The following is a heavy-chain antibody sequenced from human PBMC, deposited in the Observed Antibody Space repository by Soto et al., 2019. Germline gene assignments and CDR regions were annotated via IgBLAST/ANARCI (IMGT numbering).Heavy chain of an antibody. D-gene: IGHD3-16*01. J-gene: IGHJ6*02. CDR3: ARDSLGGSHEYYYYGMDV. CDR2: IIPNLGIA. V-gene: IGHV1-69*08. CDR1: GGTFSSYT. Sequence: QVQLVQSGAEVKKPGSSVKVSCKASGGTFSSYTISWVRQAPGQGLEWMGRIIPNLGIANYAQKFQGRVTITADKSTSTAYMELSSLRSEDTAVYYCARDSLGGSHEYYYYGMDVWGQGTTVTVSS.